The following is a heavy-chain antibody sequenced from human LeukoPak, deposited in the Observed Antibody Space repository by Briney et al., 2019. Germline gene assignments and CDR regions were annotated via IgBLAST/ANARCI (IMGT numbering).Heavy chain of an antibody. CDR3: ARDFGDYGGYYYMDL. J-gene: IGHJ6*03. D-gene: IGHD4-23*01. CDR2: ITSISSST. CDR1: AFTFSRFE. Sequence: GGSLRLSCTASAFTFSRFEMSWVRQAPGKGLEWVSYITSISSSTYYADFAKGRFTVSRDNAKNSLHLQMNSLTAEDTAIYYCARDFGDYGGYYYMDLWGKGTTVTVSS. V-gene: IGHV3-48*03.